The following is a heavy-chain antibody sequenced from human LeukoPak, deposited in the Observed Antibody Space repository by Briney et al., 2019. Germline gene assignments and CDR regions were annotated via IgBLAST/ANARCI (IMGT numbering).Heavy chain of an antibody. CDR1: GYTLTELS. Sequence: ASVKVSCKASGYTLTELSMHWVRQAPGKGLEWMGGFDPENGETIYAQKFQGRVTMTEDTSTDTAYMELSSLRSEDTAVYYCATSYYDILTGYRPLAYWGQGTLATVSS. CDR2: FDPENGET. D-gene: IGHD3-9*01. V-gene: IGHV1-24*01. CDR3: ATSYYDILTGYRPLAY. J-gene: IGHJ4*02.